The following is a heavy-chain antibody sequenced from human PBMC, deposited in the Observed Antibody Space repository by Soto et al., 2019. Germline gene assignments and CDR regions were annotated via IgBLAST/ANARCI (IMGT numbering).Heavy chain of an antibody. CDR1: GFSFSSYA. Sequence: PGGSLRLSCAASGFSFSSYAMSWVRQAPGKGLEWVSTVNRRGDYKYYAESVKGRFTISRDNSRNTVYLQMNGLRAEDTAVFYCAKHLGEGWPLFDYWGQGTPVTVSS. CDR2: VNRRGDYK. CDR3: AKHLGEGWPLFDY. J-gene: IGHJ4*02. D-gene: IGHD2-15*01. V-gene: IGHV3-23*01.